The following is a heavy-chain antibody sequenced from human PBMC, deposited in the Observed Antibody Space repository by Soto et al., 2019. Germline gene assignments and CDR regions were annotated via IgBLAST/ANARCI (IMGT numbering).Heavy chain of an antibody. CDR3: GRYCTNTKCRGGYYLDL. D-gene: IGHD2-8*01. CDR2: IILALGTP. CDR1: GDSFTNYA. V-gene: IGHV1-69*01. J-gene: IGHJ5*02. Sequence: QVLLVQSGAEMKQPGSSVSVSCRASGDSFTNYAFTWVRQAPRQGPEWLGGIILALGTPHYSQRFQGRLTITADESSSTVYMELGSLRLDDTAVYYCGRYCTNTKCRGGYYLDLWGQGTLLTVSS.